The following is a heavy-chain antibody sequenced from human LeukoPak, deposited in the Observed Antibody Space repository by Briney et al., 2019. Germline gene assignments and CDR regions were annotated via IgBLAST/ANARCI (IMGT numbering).Heavy chain of an antibody. CDR2: INSDGSST. V-gene: IGHV3-74*01. D-gene: IGHD2/OR15-2a*01. J-gene: IGHJ6*02. CDR1: GFTFSSYW. Sequence: PGGSLRLSCAASGFTFSSYWMHWVRQAPGKGLVWVSRINSDGSSTSYADSVKGRFTISRDNAKNTLYLQMNSLRAEDTAVYYCARVEFLPYYYYGMDVWGQGTTVTVSS. CDR3: ARVEFLPYYYYGMDV.